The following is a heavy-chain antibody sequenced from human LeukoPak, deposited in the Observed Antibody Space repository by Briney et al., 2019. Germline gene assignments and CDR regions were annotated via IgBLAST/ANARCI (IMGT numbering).Heavy chain of an antibody. V-gene: IGHV4-39*01. Sequence: SETLSLTCSVSGGSLNSPNYYWGWIRQPPGKGLEWIGTIYYSGTTYYNPSLNSLLTISVDTSKNQFSLKLTSVTAADTAVYYCARHGYYGSLNWFDPWGQGTLITVSS. CDR1: GGSLNSPNYY. D-gene: IGHD3-10*01. J-gene: IGHJ5*02. CDR3: ARHGYYGSLNWFDP. CDR2: IYYSGTT.